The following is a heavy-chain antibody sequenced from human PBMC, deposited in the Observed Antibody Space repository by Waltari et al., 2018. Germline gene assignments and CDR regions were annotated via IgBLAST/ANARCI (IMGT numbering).Heavy chain of an antibody. CDR3: AKGSSTARPYYFDY. CDR2: ISGDSGST. D-gene: IGHD6-6*01. V-gene: IGHV3-23*01. Sequence: EVQLLGSGGGLVQPGGSLRLSCAASGFTFSGYVMSWVRTAPGKGLDWFSSISGDSGSTYYGDSVKGRFTISRDNSRNTLYLQMNSLRAEDTAIYYCAKGSSTARPYYFDYWGQGTLVTVSS. CDR1: GFTFSGYV. J-gene: IGHJ4*02.